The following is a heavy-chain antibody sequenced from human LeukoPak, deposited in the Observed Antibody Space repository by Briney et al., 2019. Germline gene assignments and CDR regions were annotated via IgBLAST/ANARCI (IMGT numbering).Heavy chain of an antibody. CDR1: GFTFSSYW. D-gene: IGHD3-3*01. CDR2: INTDGSST. V-gene: IGHV3-74*01. CDR3: ARGHPLRFLEWLLAPNDYMDV. Sequence: GGSLRLSCAASGFTFSSYWMHWVRQAPGKGLVWVSRINTDGSSTSYADSVKGRFTISRDNAKNTLYLQMNSLRAEDTAVYYCARGHPLRFLEWLLAPNDYMDVWGKGTTVTVSS. J-gene: IGHJ6*03.